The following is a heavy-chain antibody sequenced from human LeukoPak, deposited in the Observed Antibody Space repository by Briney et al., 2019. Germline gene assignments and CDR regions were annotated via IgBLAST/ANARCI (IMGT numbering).Heavy chain of an antibody. J-gene: IGHJ4*02. V-gene: IGHV1-69*05. D-gene: IGHD2-15*01. Sequence: SVKVSCKASGGTFSSYAISWVRQAPGQGLEWMGRIIPIFGTANYAQKFQGRVTITTDESTSTTYMELSSLRSEDTAVYYCAGGYCSGGSCYSGSYYFDYWGQGTLVTVSS. CDR3: AGGYCSGGSCYSGSYYFDY. CDR1: GGTFSSYA. CDR2: IIPIFGTA.